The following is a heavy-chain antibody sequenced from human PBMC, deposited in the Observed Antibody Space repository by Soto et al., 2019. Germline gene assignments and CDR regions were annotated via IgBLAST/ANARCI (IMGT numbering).Heavy chain of an antibody. CDR1: GYTYTSYD. CDR3: ARGADCSGGSCYFDWCDP. J-gene: IGHJ5*02. D-gene: IGHD2-15*01. V-gene: IGHV1-8*01. CDR2: MNPNSGNT. Sequence: QVQLVQSGAEVKKPGASVKVSCKASGYTYTSYDINWVRQATGQGLEWMGWMNPNSGNTGYAQKFQGRVTMTRNTSISTAYMELSSLRSEDTAVYYCARGADCSGGSCYFDWCDPWGQGSLVTVSS.